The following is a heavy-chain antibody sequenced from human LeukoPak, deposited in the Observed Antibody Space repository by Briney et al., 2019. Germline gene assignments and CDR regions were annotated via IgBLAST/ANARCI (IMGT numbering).Heavy chain of an antibody. CDR2: IYYSGST. CDR1: GGSISSSSYY. Sequence: SATLSLTRTVSGGSISSSSYYWGWLRQPPGKGLEWIGSIYYSGSTYYNPSLKSRVTISLDTSKNQFSLKLSSVTAADTAVYYCARQPPGIAAADMYYFDYWGQGTLVTVSS. V-gene: IGHV4-39*01. CDR3: ARQPPGIAAADMYYFDY. J-gene: IGHJ4*02. D-gene: IGHD6-13*01.